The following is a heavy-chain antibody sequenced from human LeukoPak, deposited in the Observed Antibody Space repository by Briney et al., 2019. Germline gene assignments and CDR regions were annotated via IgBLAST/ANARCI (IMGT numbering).Heavy chain of an antibody. CDR2: IIPIFGTA. CDR3: ARESEDTAMVRVLDY. CDR1: GGTFSSYA. J-gene: IGHJ4*02. D-gene: IGHD5-18*01. Sequence: GSSVNVSCKASGGTFSSYAISWVRQAPGQGLEWMGGIIPIFGTASYAQKFQGRVTITADESTSTAYMELSSLRSEDTAVYYCARESEDTAMVRVLDYWGQGTLVTVSS. V-gene: IGHV1-69*01.